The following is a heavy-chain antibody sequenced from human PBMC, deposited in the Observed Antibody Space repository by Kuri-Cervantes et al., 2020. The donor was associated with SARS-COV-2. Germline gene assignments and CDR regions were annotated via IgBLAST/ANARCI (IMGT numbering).Heavy chain of an antibody. J-gene: IGHJ6*04. Sequence: GGSLRLSCAASGFTFSSYEMNWVRQAPGKGLEWVSSISSSSSYIYYADSVKGRFTISRDNAKNSLYLQMNSLRAEDTAVYYCAREGEQQLAEKVPRLDVWGKGTTVTVSS. V-gene: IGHV3-21*01. D-gene: IGHD6-13*01. CDR1: GFTFSSYE. CDR2: ISSSSSYI. CDR3: AREGEQQLAEKVPRLDV.